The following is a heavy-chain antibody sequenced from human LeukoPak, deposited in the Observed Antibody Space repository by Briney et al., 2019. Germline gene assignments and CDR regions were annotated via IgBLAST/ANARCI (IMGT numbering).Heavy chain of an antibody. CDR2: ISYDGGNK. J-gene: IGHJ6*03. V-gene: IGHV3-30-3*01. Sequence: GGSLRLSCAASGFTFSSYAMHWVRQAPGKGLEWVAVISYDGGNKYYADSVKGRFTISRDNSKNTLYLQMNSLRAEDTAVYYCARGTARLSHMDVWGKGTTVTVSS. CDR3: ARGTARLSHMDV. D-gene: IGHD6-6*01. CDR1: GFTFSSYA.